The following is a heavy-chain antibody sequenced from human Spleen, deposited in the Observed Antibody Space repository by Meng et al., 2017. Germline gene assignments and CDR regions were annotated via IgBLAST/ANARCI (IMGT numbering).Heavy chain of an antibody. J-gene: IGHJ4*02. CDR3: ASWIYSCGWQ. CDR1: GGALSRTNW. V-gene: IGHV4-4*02. Sequence: RDWGHCMGKRSGSRARACAGSGGALSRTNWWSWVRQPPGKGLEWIEEIYHGGDTNYNPSLKSRVTIAIDRSKNQFSLKLSSVTAADTAVYYCASWIYSCGWQWGQGTLVTVSS. CDR2: IYHGGDT. D-gene: IGHD6-19*01.